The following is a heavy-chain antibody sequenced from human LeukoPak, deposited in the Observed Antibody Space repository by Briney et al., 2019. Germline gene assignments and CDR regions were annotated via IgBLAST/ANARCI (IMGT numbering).Heavy chain of an antibody. Sequence: GWSLRLSCAASGFTVTTNYMSWVRQAPGKGLEWVSVIYSGDVTYYADSVKGRFTVSRDNSKNTLYLQMNSLRAEDTAVYYCARGEQWLPSFDYWGQGTLVTVSS. V-gene: IGHV3-53*01. D-gene: IGHD6-19*01. CDR1: GFTVTTNY. CDR3: ARGEQWLPSFDY. CDR2: IYSGDVT. J-gene: IGHJ4*02.